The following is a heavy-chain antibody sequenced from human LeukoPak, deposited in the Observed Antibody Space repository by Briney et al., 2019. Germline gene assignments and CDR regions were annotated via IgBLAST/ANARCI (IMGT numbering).Heavy chain of an antibody. J-gene: IGHJ4*02. CDR1: GFTFSTFT. V-gene: IGHV3-48*01. CDR2: ISSSSSTV. CDR3: AKVGTWELQRVFEN. D-gene: IGHD1-26*01. Sequence: VGSLRLSCTASGFTFSTFTMNWVRQAPGKGLEWVSYISSSSSTVYYADSVTGRFTISRDNAKNSLYLQMNSLRAEDTALYYCAKVGTWELQRVFENWGQGTLVTVSS.